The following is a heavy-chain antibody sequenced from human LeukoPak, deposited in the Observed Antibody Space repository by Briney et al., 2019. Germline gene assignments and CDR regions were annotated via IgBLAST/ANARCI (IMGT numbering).Heavy chain of an antibody. J-gene: IGHJ4*02. Sequence: GGSLRLSCAASGFTFDDYTMHWVRQAPGKGLEWVSLINWDGDITYYADSVKGRFTISRDNSKNSLYLQMNSLRTEDTALYYCARGNILTGPPDYWGQGTLVTVSS. CDR3: ARGNILTGPPDY. CDR2: INWDGDIT. V-gene: IGHV3-43*01. CDR1: GFTFDDYT. D-gene: IGHD3-9*01.